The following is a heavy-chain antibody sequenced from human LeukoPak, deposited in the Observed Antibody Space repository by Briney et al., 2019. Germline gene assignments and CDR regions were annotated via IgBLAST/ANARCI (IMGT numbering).Heavy chain of an antibody. CDR1: GGSISNGGYS. Sequence: PSQTLSLTCAVSGGSISNGGYSWSWIRQPPGKGLEWIGLIYHSGTTHYSPSLKSRLTFSLDKSKNQFSLKLSSVTAADTAVYYCARDPQGGYAFDIWGQGTMVTVSS. D-gene: IGHD3-16*01. CDR2: IYHSGTT. J-gene: IGHJ3*02. V-gene: IGHV4-30-2*01. CDR3: ARDPQGGYAFDI.